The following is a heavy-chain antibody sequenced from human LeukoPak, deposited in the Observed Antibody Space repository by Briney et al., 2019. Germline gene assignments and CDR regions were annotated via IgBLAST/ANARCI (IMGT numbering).Heavy chain of an antibody. CDR2: INHSGST. Sequence: GSLRLSCAASGFTFSSYAMSWVRQPPGKGLEWIGEINHSGSTNYNPSLKSRVTISVDTSKNQFSLKLSSVTAADTAVYYCARGSGSYRNIYFDYWGQGTLVTVSS. CDR3: ARGSGSYRNIYFDY. J-gene: IGHJ4*02. D-gene: IGHD1-26*01. V-gene: IGHV4-34*01. CDR1: GFTFSSYA.